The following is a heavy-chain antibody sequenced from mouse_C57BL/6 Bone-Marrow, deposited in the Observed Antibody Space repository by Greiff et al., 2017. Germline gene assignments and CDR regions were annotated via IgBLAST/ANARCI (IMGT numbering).Heavy chain of an antibody. J-gene: IGHJ4*01. V-gene: IGHV7-3*01. CDR1: GFTFTDYY. CDR2: IRNKANGYTT. Sequence: EVQLVESGGGLVQPGGSLSLSCAASGFTFTDYYMSWARQPPGKALEWLGFIRNKANGYTTEYSASVKGRFTISRDNSQSILYLQMNALSAEDSATYDCARYIPYYGSSYAMDYWGQGTSVTVSS. D-gene: IGHD1-1*01. CDR3: ARYIPYYGSSYAMDY.